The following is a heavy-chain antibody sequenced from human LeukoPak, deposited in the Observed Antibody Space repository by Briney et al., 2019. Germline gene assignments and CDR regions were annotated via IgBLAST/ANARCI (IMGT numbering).Heavy chain of an antibody. CDR1: GGSISSYY. Sequence: SETLSLTCTVSGGSISSYYWSWIRQPPGKGLEWIGYIYYSGSTNYNPSLKSRVTISVDTSKNQFSLKLSSVTAADTAVYYCARRGALDVWGQGTTVTVSS. D-gene: IGHD3-16*01. CDR3: ARRGALDV. V-gene: IGHV4-59*01. CDR2: IYYSGST. J-gene: IGHJ6*02.